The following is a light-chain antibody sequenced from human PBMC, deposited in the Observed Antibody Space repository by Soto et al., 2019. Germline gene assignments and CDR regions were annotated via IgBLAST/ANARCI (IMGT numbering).Light chain of an antibody. V-gene: IGKV1-39*01. J-gene: IGKJ1*01. CDR1: QSISNY. Sequence: DVPMTQSPSSLSASVGDRVTITCRASQSISNYLNWYQQKPGKAPVLLIYAASSLQSGVPSRFSGSGSGTDFTLTISSLQPEDFATYYCHQSHSTPQTFGQGTQVEIK. CDR2: AAS. CDR3: HQSHSTPQT.